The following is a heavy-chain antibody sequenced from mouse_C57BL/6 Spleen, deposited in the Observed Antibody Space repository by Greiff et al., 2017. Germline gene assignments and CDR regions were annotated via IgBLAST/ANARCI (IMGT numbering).Heavy chain of an antibody. CDR3: ASTTVVERFAY. CDR1: GYTFTSYW. J-gene: IGHJ3*01. V-gene: IGHV1-72*01. CDR2: IDPNSGGT. Sequence: QVQLQQPGAELVKPGASVKLSCKASGYTFTSYWMHWVKQRPGRGLEWIGRIDPNSGGTKCNEKFKSKATLTVDKPSSTAYMQLSSLTSEDSAVYYCASTTVVERFAYWGQGTLVTVSA. D-gene: IGHD1-1*01.